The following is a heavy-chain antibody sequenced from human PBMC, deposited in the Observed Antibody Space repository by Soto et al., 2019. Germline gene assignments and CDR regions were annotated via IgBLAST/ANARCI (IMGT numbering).Heavy chain of an antibody. CDR1: GCTNTSYD. D-gene: IGHD3-22*01. CDR3: ASNTLYYYDSSGYYQSPVPQYFQH. Sequence: ASVKVSCKACGCTNTSYDINWVRQATGKGLEWMGWMNPNSGNTGYAQKLQGRVTMTRNTSISTAYMELSSLRSEDTAVYYCASNTLYYYDSSGYYQSPVPQYFQHCGQGTLVTVSS. V-gene: IGHV1-8*01. CDR2: MNPNSGNT. J-gene: IGHJ1*01.